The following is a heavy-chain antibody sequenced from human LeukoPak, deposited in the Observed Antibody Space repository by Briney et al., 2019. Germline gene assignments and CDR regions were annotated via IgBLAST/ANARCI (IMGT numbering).Heavy chain of an antibody. D-gene: IGHD1-26*01. J-gene: IGHJ4*02. V-gene: IGHV1-2*04. CDR1: GYTFTGYY. CDR3: ATPGSGSSFDY. Sequence: ASVKVSCKASGYTFTGYYMRWVRQAPGQGLEWMGWINPNSGGTNYAQNFQGWVTMTRDTSISTAYMGLSRLRSDDTAVYYCATPGSGSSFDYWGQGTLVTVSS. CDR2: INPNSGGT.